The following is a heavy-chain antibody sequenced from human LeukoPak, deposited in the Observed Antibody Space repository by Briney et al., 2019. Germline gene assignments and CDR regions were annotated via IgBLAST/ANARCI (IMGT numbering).Heavy chain of an antibody. V-gene: IGHV3-23*01. CDR1: GFTFSSYA. Sequence: GGSLRLSCAASGFTFSSYAMSWVRQAPGKGLEWVSAISGSGGSTYYADSVKGRFTISRDNSKNTLYLQMNSLRAEDTAVYYCAKDGVGATGMDNVNFDYWGQGTLVTVSS. CDR3: AKDGVGATGMDNVNFDY. J-gene: IGHJ4*02. D-gene: IGHD1-26*01. CDR2: ISGSGGST.